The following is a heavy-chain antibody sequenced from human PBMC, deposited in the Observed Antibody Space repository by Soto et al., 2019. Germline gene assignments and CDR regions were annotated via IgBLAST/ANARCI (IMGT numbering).Heavy chain of an antibody. CDR1: GFTFSDYW. Sequence: EVQLVESGGGLVQPGGSLRLSCAASGFTFSDYWIHWVRQAPGKGLVWVSSIKFDGSSANYADSVKGRFTISRDNARDTVYLQMNSLRAEDTAVYYCARGVRGHYGFDVWGQGTMVTVSS. J-gene: IGHJ3*01. V-gene: IGHV3-74*01. D-gene: IGHD3-10*01. CDR3: ARGVRGHYGFDV. CDR2: IKFDGSSA.